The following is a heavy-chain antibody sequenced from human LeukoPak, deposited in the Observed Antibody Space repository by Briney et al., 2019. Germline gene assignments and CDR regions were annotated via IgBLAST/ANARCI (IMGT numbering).Heavy chain of an antibody. J-gene: IGHJ4*02. V-gene: IGHV3-43*02. Sequence: GGSLRLSCAAPGFMFHDYAIHWVPQAPGKGLEWVSLISGDGGSTFYADSAKGRFTISRDNGKNSLYLQMNSLRGDDTALYYCARESESSGWYDYWGQGTLVTVSS. CDR2: ISGDGGST. D-gene: IGHD6-19*01. CDR1: GFMFHDYA. CDR3: ARESESSGWYDY.